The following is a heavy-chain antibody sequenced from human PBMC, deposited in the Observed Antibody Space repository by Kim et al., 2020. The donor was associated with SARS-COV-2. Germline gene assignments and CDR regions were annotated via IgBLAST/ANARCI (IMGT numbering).Heavy chain of an antibody. D-gene: IGHD3-22*01. CDR3: ARDRGRITMIVVVNDAFDI. J-gene: IGHJ3*02. CDR2: IYHSGST. Sequence: SETLSLTCAVSGGSISSSNWWSWVRQPPGKGLEWIGEIYHSGSTNYNPSLKSRVTISVDKSENQFSLKLSSVTAADTAVYYCARDRGRITMIVVVNDAFDIWGQGTMVTVSS. CDR1: GGSISSSNW. V-gene: IGHV4-4*02.